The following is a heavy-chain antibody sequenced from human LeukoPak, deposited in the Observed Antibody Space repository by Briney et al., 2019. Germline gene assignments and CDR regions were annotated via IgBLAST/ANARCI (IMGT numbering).Heavy chain of an antibody. D-gene: IGHD6-13*01. V-gene: IGHV1-69*06. CDR3: ARDIIAAAGTEGGYYYYYYMDV. CDR2: IIPIFGTA. Sequence: SVKVSCKASGYTFTDYFMHWVRQAPGQGLEWMGGIIPIFGTANYAQKFQGRVTITADKSTSTAYMELSSLRSEDTAVYYCARDIIAAAGTEGGYYYYYYMDVWGKGTTVTVSS. CDR1: GYTFTDYF. J-gene: IGHJ6*03.